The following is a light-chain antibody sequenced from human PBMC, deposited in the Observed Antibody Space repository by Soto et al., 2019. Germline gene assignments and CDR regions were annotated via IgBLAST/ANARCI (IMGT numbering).Light chain of an antibody. Sequence: QSVLTQPRSVSWSPGQSVTISCTGTSSDVGGYNYVSWYQQHPGKAPKLMIYDVSKRPSGVPDRFSGSKSGNTASLTISGLQAEDEADYYCCSYAGSYRGFGTGTKVTVL. CDR3: CSYAGSYRG. CDR1: SSDVGGYNY. V-gene: IGLV2-11*01. J-gene: IGLJ1*01. CDR2: DVS.